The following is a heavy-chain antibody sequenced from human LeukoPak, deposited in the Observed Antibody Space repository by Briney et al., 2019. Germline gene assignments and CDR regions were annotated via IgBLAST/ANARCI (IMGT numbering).Heavy chain of an antibody. CDR3: ATVGEQQLVLGYFQH. CDR2: IYFSGSA. J-gene: IGHJ1*01. Sequence: SETLSLTCTDSGGSISSYYWSWIRQPPGKGLEWIGYIYFSGSANYNSSLKSRATFSADASKNQFSLRLSSVAAADTAVYYCATVGEQQLVLGYFQHWGQGTLVTVSS. D-gene: IGHD6-13*01. CDR1: GGSISSYY. V-gene: IGHV4-59*01.